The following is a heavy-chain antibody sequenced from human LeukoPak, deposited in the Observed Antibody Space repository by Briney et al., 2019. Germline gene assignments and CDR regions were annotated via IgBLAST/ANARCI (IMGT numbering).Heavy chain of an antibody. CDR2: IKQDGSEK. Sequence: GGSLRLSCAASGFTFSSYWMSWVRQAPGKGLEWVANIKQDGSEKYYVDSVKGRFTISRDNAKNSLYLQMNSLRAEDTAVYYCARPGAVVSYAFDIWGQGTMVTVSS. CDR3: ARPGAVVSYAFDI. J-gene: IGHJ3*02. D-gene: IGHD2-2*01. V-gene: IGHV3-7*01. CDR1: GFTFSSYW.